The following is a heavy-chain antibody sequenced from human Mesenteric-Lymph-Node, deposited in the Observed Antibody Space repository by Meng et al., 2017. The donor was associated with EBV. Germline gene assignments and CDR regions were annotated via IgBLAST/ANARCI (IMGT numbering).Heavy chain of an antibody. V-gene: IGHV4-34*01. D-gene: IGHD3-10*01. J-gene: IGHJ5*01. CDR3: ARDYFGLGTYYNYDWIDS. CDR2: INHSGST. CDR1: GGSFSGYY. Sequence: QVQLQQGGAGLLTPSAPLSLTCAVYGGSFSGYYWSWIRQSPGKGLEWIGEINHSGSTNYNPSLKSRVSISLDTSDNQFSLKLHSVTAADTAVYYCARDYFGLGTYYNYDWIDSWGQGTLVTVSS.